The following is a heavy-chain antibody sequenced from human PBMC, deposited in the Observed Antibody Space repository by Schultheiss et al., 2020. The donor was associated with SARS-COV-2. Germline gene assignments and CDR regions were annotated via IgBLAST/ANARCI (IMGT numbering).Heavy chain of an antibody. J-gene: IGHJ5*02. CDR2: IYHSGST. V-gene: IGHV4-39*07. Sequence: SQTLSLTCTVSGGSVSSGSYYWSWIRQPPGKGLEWIGSIYHSGSTYYNPSIKSRVTISVDTSKNQFSLKLSSVTAADTAVYYCAREGGYCSGGSCDGEGWFDPWGQGTLVTVSS. CDR3: AREGGYCSGGSCDGEGWFDP. CDR1: GGSVSSGSYY. D-gene: IGHD2-15*01.